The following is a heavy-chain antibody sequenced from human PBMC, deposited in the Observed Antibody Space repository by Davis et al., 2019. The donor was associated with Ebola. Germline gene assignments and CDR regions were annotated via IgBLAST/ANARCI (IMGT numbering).Heavy chain of an antibody. D-gene: IGHD4-11*01. Sequence: GESLKISCAASGFTFSDYYMSWIRQAPGKGLEWVSYISSSSSYTKYADSVKGRFTISRDNAKNSLYLQMNSLRAEDTAVYYCARDLGHLQYGFDYWGQGTLVTVSS. CDR2: ISSSSSYT. CDR3: ARDLGHLQYGFDY. V-gene: IGHV3-11*06. CDR1: GFTFSDYY. J-gene: IGHJ4*02.